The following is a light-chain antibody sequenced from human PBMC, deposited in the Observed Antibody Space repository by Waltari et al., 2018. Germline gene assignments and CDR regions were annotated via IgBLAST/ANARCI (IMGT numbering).Light chain of an antibody. V-gene: IGLV2-11*01. CDR1: SSDVGGYHY. CDR2: DVT. J-gene: IGLJ3*02. CDR3: CSYAGSITFWV. Sequence: QSALTQPRSASGSPGQSVTISCTGTSSDVGGYHYVSWYQHHPGKAPNLIIYDVTKRPSGVPDRFSASKSDNTASLTISGLQAEDEADYYCCSYAGSITFWVFGGGTKLTVL.